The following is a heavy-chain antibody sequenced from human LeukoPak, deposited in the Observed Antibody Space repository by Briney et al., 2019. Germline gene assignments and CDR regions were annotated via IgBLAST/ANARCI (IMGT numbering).Heavy chain of an antibody. CDR3: AKVQGTGEHRDY. D-gene: IGHD1-26*01. V-gene: IGHV3-30*02. Sequence: GGSLRLSCAASGFIFSSYGMHWVRQAPGKGLEWVAFIRYDGSNKYYADSVKGRFTISRDNSKNTLYLQMNSLRAEDTAVYYCAKVQGTGEHRDYWGQGTLVTVSS. CDR2: IRYDGSNK. J-gene: IGHJ4*02. CDR1: GFIFSSYG.